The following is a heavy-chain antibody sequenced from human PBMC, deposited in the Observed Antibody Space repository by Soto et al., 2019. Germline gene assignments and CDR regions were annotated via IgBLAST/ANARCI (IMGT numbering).Heavy chain of an antibody. D-gene: IGHD3-10*01. CDR2: IIPILGTA. J-gene: IGHJ6*02. CDR1: GYTFSDSG. V-gene: IGHV1-69*13. Sequence: ASVKVSCKASGYTFSDSGVSWVRQAPGQGLEWMGGIIPILGTANYAQKFQGRVTITADESTSTAYMELSSLRSEDTAVYYCARDNMVRGASRSSYYYYYGMDVWGQGTTVTVSS. CDR3: ARDNMVRGASRSSYYYYYGMDV.